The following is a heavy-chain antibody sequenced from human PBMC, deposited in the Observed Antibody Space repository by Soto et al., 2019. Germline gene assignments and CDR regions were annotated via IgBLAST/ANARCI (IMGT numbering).Heavy chain of an antibody. CDR3: ARDYGSGLDC. CDR2: IWYDASNK. V-gene: IGHV3-33*01. J-gene: IGHJ4*02. Sequence: QVQLVESGGGVVQPGRSLRLSCAASGLTFSSYGMHWVRQAPGKGLEWVALIWYDASNKYYGDSVKGRFTISRDNSKNTLYLHMNSLRAEDTAVYYCARDYGSGLDCWGQGTLVTVSS. CDR1: GLTFSSYG. D-gene: IGHD3-10*01.